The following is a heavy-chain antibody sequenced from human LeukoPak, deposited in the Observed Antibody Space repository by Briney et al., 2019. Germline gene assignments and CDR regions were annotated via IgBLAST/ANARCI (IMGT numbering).Heavy chain of an antibody. CDR3: TKGGEWLVASAYYYYYMDV. V-gene: IGHV3-23*01. Sequence: GGSLRLSCAASGFTFSSYAMSWVRQAPGKGLEWVSAISGSGGSTYYADSVKGRFTISRDNSRNTLYLQMNNPRAEDTAVYYCTKGGEWLVASAYYYYYMDVWGKGTTVTISS. J-gene: IGHJ6*03. CDR1: GFTFSSYA. CDR2: ISGSGGST. D-gene: IGHD6-19*01.